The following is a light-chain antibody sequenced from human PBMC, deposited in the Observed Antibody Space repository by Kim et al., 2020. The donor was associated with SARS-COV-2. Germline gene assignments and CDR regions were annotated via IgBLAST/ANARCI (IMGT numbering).Light chain of an antibody. CDR3: SSYTSSSTRVV. Sequence: QSITISCTGTSSDVGGYNYVSWYQQHPGKAPKLMIYDVSKRHSGVSNRFSGSKSGNTASLTISGLQAEDEADYYCSSYTSSSTRVVFGGGTQLTVL. CDR1: SSDVGGYNY. CDR2: DVS. V-gene: IGLV2-14*04. J-gene: IGLJ2*01.